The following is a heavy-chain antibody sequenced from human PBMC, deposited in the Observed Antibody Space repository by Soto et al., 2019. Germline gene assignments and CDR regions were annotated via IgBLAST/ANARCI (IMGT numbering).Heavy chain of an antibody. Sequence: SVKVSCKASGYTFTSYYMHWVRQAPGQGLEWMGGIIPIFGTANYAQKFQGRVTITADESTSTAYMELSSLRSEDTAVYYCARESRGWQPPYWGQGTLVTVSS. D-gene: IGHD6-19*01. CDR3: ARESRGWQPPY. CDR2: IIPIFGTA. J-gene: IGHJ4*02. V-gene: IGHV1-69*13. CDR1: GYTFTSYY.